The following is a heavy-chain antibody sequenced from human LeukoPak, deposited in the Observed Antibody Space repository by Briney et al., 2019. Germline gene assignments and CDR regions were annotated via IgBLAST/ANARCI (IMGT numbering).Heavy chain of an antibody. CDR3: ARGWVVPAAFDAFDI. D-gene: IGHD2-2*01. CDR1: GFTFSSYA. V-gene: IGHV3-30*03. J-gene: IGHJ3*02. Sequence: PGGSLRLSCVASGFTFSSYAMHWLRQPPGKGLEWVAVISYDGSEKYYADSVKGRLTSSRDNSKNTLYLQMNSLRAEDTAVYYCARGWVVPAAFDAFDIWGQGTMVTVSS. CDR2: ISYDGSEK.